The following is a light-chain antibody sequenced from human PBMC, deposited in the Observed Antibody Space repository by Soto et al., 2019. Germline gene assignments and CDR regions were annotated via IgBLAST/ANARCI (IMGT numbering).Light chain of an antibody. V-gene: IGKV1-5*03. CDR1: QSISSW. CDR3: QQYNSS. CDR2: KAS. Sequence: DIQMTQSPSTLSASVGDRVTITCRASQSISSWLAWYQQKPGKAPKLLIYKASNLESGVPSRFSGTGSGTEFTLTISSLQPDDFATYYCQQYNSSFGGGTKVDIK. J-gene: IGKJ4*01.